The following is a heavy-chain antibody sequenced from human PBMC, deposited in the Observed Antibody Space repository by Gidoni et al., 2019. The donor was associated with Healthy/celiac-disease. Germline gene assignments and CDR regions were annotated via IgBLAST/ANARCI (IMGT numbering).Heavy chain of an antibody. J-gene: IGHJ6*02. CDR1: GFTFSSYS. V-gene: IGHV3-21*01. CDR3: ARDGDGYSYGLDRYYYYGMDV. D-gene: IGHD5-18*01. Sequence: EVQLVESGGGLVKPGGSLRLSCAASGFTFSSYSMNWVRQAPGKGLGWVSSISSSSSYIYYADSVKGRFTISRDNAKNSLYLQMNSLRAEDTAVYYCARDGDGYSYGLDRYYYYGMDVWGQGTTVTVSS. CDR2: ISSSSSYI.